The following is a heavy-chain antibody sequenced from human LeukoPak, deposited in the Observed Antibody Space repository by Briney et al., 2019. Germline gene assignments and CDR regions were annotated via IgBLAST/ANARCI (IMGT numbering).Heavy chain of an antibody. CDR2: ISESGVGT. CDR1: GFTFRSYA. D-gene: IGHD3-22*01. Sequence: GGSLRLSCAASGFTFRSYAMNWVRQAPGKGLEWVSGISESGVGTNYADSVKGRFTISRDNAKNSLYLQMNSLRDEDTAVYYCARDRYFDSSGYYLPYFQHWGQGTLVTVSS. CDR3: ARDRYFDSSGYYLPYFQH. J-gene: IGHJ1*01. V-gene: IGHV3-23*01.